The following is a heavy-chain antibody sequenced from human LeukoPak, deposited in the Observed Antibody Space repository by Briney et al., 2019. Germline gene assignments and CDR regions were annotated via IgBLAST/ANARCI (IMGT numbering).Heavy chain of an antibody. D-gene: IGHD2-2*01. J-gene: IGHJ3*02. V-gene: IGHV4-39*01. CDR1: GGSISSSSYY. CDR2: IHYSGST. CDR3: ARVYCSSTSCSDAFDI. Sequence: PSETLSLTCTVSGGSISSSSYYWGWIRQPPGKGLEWIGSIHYSGSTYYNPSLKSRVTISVDTSKNQFSLKLSSVTAADTAVYYCARVYCSSTSCSDAFDIWGQGTMVTVSS.